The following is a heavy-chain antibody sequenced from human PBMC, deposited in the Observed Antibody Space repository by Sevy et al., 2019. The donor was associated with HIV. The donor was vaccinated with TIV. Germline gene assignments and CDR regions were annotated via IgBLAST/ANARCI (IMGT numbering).Heavy chain of an antibody. CDR3: TSAYAYETSAFEIDY. D-gene: IGHD3-16*01. J-gene: IGHJ4*02. CDR1: GFTFSTYW. CDR2: INSDGINT. V-gene: IGHV3-74*01. Sequence: GGSLRLSCAASGFTFSTYWMHWVRQPPGKGLVWVSRINSDGINTNYADSVKGRFTISRDNAKNTVYLQMNSLGAEDTAVYYCTSAYAYETSAFEIDYWGQGALVTVSS.